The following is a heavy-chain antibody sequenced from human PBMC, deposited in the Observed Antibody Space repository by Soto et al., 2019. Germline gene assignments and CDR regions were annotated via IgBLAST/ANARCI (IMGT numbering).Heavy chain of an antibody. CDR3: AKVKYRQWLVLVDAFDI. Sequence: EVQLLESGGGLVQPGGSLRLSCAASGFTFSSYAMSWVRQAPGKGLEWVSAISGSGGSTYYADSVKGRFTISRDNSKNTLYLQMNSLRAEDTAVYYCAKVKYRQWLVLVDAFDIWGQGTMVTVSS. CDR1: GFTFSSYA. J-gene: IGHJ3*02. D-gene: IGHD6-19*01. CDR2: ISGSGGST. V-gene: IGHV3-23*01.